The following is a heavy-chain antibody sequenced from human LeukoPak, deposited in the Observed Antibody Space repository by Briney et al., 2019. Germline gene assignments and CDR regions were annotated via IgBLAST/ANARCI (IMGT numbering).Heavy chain of an antibody. CDR1: GFNFAYHA. V-gene: IGHV3-23*01. D-gene: IGHD2-21*02. CDR2: ISGGGDIT. J-gene: IGHJ4*02. Sequence: GGSLRLSCAASGFNFAYHAMSWVRQTPGKGLEWVSAISGGGDITYYADSVTGRFTISRDNSKDTLFLQMHSLRPGDTAVYYCVREDTPATANYWGQGTLVTISS. CDR3: VREDTPATANY.